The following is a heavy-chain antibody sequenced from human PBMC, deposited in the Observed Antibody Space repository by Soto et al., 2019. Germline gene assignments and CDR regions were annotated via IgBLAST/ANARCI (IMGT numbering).Heavy chain of an antibody. Sequence: SETLSLTCTVSGGSISSYYWSWIRQPPGKGLEWIGYIYYSGSTNYNPSLKSRVTISVDTSKNQFSLKLSSVTAADTAVYYCARARGSYYSYYYYGMDVWGQGTTVTVSS. J-gene: IGHJ6*02. CDR2: IYYSGST. V-gene: IGHV4-59*01. D-gene: IGHD1-26*01. CDR3: ARARGSYYSYYYYGMDV. CDR1: GGSISSYY.